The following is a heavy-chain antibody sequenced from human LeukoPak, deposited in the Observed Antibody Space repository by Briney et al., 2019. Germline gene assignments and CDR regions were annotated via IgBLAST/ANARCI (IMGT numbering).Heavy chain of an antibody. V-gene: IGHV4-39*01. CDR1: GGSISSSPYY. J-gene: IGHJ4*03. CDR3: GGKDSKGQGPDR. CDR2: IYHTGST. Sequence: PSETLSLTCTVSGGSISSSPYYWGWIRQPPGKGLEWIGRIYHTGSTYYNTSLKSRVTISIDTSKKQFALKLSSLTAADTAGYYCGGKDSKGQGPDRGGQGTLVTVSA. D-gene: IGHD4-11*01.